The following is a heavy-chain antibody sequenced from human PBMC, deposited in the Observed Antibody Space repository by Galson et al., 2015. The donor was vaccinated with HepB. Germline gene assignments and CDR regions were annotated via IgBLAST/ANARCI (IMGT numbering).Heavy chain of an antibody. CDR3: ASSSSSWLSYWFDP. CDR1: GGTFSSYA. J-gene: IGHJ5*02. Sequence: SVKVSCKASGGTFSSYAISWVRQAPGQGLEWMGGIIPIFGTANYAQKFQGRVTITADKSTSTAYMELSSLRSEDTAVYYCASSSSSWLSYWFDPWGQGTLVTVSS. D-gene: IGHD6-13*01. CDR2: IIPIFGTA. V-gene: IGHV1-69*06.